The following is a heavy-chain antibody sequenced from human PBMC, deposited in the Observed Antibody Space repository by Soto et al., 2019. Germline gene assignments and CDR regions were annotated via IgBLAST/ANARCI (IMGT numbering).Heavy chain of an antibody. Sequence: QVQLVQSGAEVKKPGASVKVSCKASGYTFTSYDINWVRQATGQGLEWMGWMNPNSGNTGYAQKFQGRVTMTRNTTTSTADMERRSLRSEDTSAYYCAREGVSGMDVWGQGTMVTVSS. D-gene: IGHD3-16*01. J-gene: IGHJ6*02. CDR1: GYTFTSYD. V-gene: IGHV1-8*01. CDR3: AREGVSGMDV. CDR2: MNPNSGNT.